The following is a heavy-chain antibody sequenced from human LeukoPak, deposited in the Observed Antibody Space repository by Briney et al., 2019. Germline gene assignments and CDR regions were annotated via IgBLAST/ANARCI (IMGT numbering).Heavy chain of an antibody. CDR3: ATHYYDSSGGPDY. CDR2: IIPIFGTA. Sequence: SVKVSCKASGGTFSSYAISWVRQAPGQGLEWMRGIIPIFGTANYAQKFQGRVTITADESTSTAYMELSSLRSEDTAVYYCATHYYDSSGGPDYWGQGTLVAVSS. D-gene: IGHD3-22*01. V-gene: IGHV1-69*13. CDR1: GGTFSSYA. J-gene: IGHJ4*02.